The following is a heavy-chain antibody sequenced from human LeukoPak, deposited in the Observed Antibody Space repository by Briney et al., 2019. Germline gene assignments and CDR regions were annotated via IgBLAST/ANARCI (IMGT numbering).Heavy chain of an antibody. V-gene: IGHV1-46*01. Sequence: VASVKVSCKASGYTFTSYYMHWVRQAPGQGLEWMGLISPSGGSTSYAQKFQGRVTMTRDTSTSAVYMELSSLRSEDTAVYYCARVPRGALGYWGQGTLVTVSS. D-gene: IGHD3-10*01. CDR1: GYTFTSYY. CDR3: ARVPRGALGY. CDR2: ISPSGGST. J-gene: IGHJ4*02.